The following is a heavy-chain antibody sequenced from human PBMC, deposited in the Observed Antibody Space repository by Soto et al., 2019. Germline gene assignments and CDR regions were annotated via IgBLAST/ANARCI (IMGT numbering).Heavy chain of an antibody. J-gene: IGHJ1*01. D-gene: IGHD6-13*01. CDR2: ISWNSGSI. Sequence: EVQLVESGGGLVQPGRSLRLSCAASGFTFDDYAMHWVRQAPGKGLEWVSGISWNSGSIGYADSVKGRFTISRDNAKNSLYLQMNSLRAEDTALYYCAKDRVSSSWRDFQHWGQGTLVTVSS. CDR3: AKDRVSSSWRDFQH. V-gene: IGHV3-9*01. CDR1: GFTFDDYA.